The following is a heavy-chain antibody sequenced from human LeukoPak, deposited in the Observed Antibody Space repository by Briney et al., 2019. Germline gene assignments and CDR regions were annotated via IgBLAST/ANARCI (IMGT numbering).Heavy chain of an antibody. V-gene: IGHV3-21*01. CDR1: GFTFSSYS. CDR2: ISSSSSYI. Sequence: PWGSLRLSCAASGFTFSSYSMNWVRQAPGKGLEWVSSISSSSSYIYYADSVKGRFTISRDNAKNSLYLQVNSLRAEDTAVYYCARDPRLDYSSGRYPGPGWFDPWGQGTLVTVSS. D-gene: IGHD6-19*01. J-gene: IGHJ5*02. CDR3: ARDPRLDYSSGRYPGPGWFDP.